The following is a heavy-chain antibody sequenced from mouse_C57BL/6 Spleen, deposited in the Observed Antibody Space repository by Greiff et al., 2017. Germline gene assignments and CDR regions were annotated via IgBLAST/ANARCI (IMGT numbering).Heavy chain of an antibody. CDR2: IHPNSGST. Sequence: QVQLQQPGAELVKPGASVKLSCKASGYTFTSYWMHWVKQRPGQGLEWIGMIHPNSGSTNYNEKFKGKATLTVDKSSSTAYMQLSSLTSEDSAVYYCAREGYDPFAYWGQGTLVTVSA. CDR3: AREGYDPFAY. J-gene: IGHJ3*01. V-gene: IGHV1-64*01. D-gene: IGHD2-10*02. CDR1: GYTFTSYW.